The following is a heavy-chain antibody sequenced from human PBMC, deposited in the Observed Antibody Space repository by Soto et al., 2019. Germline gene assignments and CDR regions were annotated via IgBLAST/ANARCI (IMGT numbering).Heavy chain of an antibody. CDR1: GFTFSSYS. CDR3: AREGGGYFDY. V-gene: IGHV3-21*01. D-gene: IGHD1-26*01. CDR2: ISSSSSYI. Sequence: EVQLVESGGGLVKPGGSLRLSCATSGFTFSSYSMNWVRQAPGKGLEWVSSISSSSSYIYYADSVKGRFTISRDNAKNSLYLQMNSLRAEDTAVYYCAREGGGYFDYWGQGTLVTVSS. J-gene: IGHJ4*02.